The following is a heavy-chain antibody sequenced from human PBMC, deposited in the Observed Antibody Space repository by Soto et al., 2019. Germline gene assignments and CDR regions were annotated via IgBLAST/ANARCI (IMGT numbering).Heavy chain of an antibody. J-gene: IGHJ6*02. V-gene: IGHV1-18*01. CDR3: AKNGQPPYYYYGLDV. D-gene: IGHD2-8*01. Sequence: QGQLVQSGGEVKKPGASVKVSCKASGYTFSRYGISWVRQAPGQGLEWMGWISGYNGDTNYAQKFQGRVTMTIDTSTTTAYMELMGLTSDDTAIYYCAKNGQPPYYYYGLDVWGQGTTVTVSS. CDR2: ISGYNGDT. CDR1: GYTFSRYG.